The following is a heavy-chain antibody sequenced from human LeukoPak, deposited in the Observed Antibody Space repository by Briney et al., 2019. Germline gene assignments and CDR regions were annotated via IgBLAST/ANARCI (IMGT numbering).Heavy chain of an antibody. D-gene: IGHD4-17*01. CDR3: ARASTTVPNLLDN. V-gene: IGHV3-33*01. CDR1: GFTFRSYG. CDR2: IWYDGSNK. J-gene: IGHJ4*02. Sequence: GRSLTLACAASGFTFRSYGMHWARQPPGKGLEWVAVIWYDGSNKYYADSVKGRFTISRDNAKNTLYLQMNSLRAEDTAVYYCARASTTVPNLLDNWGQGTLVTVSS.